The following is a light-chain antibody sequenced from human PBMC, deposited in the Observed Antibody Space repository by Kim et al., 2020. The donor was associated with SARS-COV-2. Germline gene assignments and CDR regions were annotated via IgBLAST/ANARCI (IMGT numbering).Light chain of an antibody. J-gene: IGKJ2*01. CDR1: QSLLHRNGYNY. CDR2: LGS. Sequence: PATISCRSSQSLLHRNGYNYLDWYLQKPGQSPQLLIYLGSNRASGVPDRFSGSGSGTDCTLKISRVEAEDVGVYYCMQALQTPMYTFGQGTKLEI. V-gene: IGKV2-28*01. CDR3: MQALQTPMYT.